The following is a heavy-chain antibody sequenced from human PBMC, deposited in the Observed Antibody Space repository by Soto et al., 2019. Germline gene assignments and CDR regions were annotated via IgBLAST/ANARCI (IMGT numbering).Heavy chain of an antibody. Sequence: LTICCKGSRYSFTTYGLTWVGLMPGKGLQRVGRIDLSDSYTNYSPSFQGHVTISADKYVSTAYLQWSSMNASDTAMYYCARRVYGGYGERNAFN. CDR3: ARRVYGGYGERNAFN. CDR1: RYSFTTYG. D-gene: IGHD5-12*01. V-gene: IGHV5-10-1*01. J-gene: IGHJ3*02. CDR2: IDLSDSYT.